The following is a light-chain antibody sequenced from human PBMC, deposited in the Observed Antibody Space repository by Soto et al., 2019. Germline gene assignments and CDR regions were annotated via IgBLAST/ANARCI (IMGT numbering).Light chain of an antibody. CDR3: QQYKSWYS. CDR1: QSISSS. V-gene: IGKV3-15*01. Sequence: EIVMTQSPATLSVSPGERASLSCRASQSISSSLAWYQQKPGQAPRLLIYDASTRATGIPGRFSGSGSGTEFTLTVYSLQSEDLAVYYCQQYKSWYSFGQGTKLEI. CDR2: DAS. J-gene: IGKJ2*03.